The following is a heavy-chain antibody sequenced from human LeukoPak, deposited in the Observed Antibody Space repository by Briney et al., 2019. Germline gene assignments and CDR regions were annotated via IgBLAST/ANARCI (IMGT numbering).Heavy chain of an antibody. CDR3: ARAPPPTAVTRGEYYFDY. Sequence: GGSLRLSCAASAFTFSTYGMHWVRQAPGKGLEWVAFIRYDGSYKYYADSVKGRFTISRDNSKNTLYLQMGSLRAEDMAVYYCARAPPPTAVTRGEYYFDYWGQGTLVTVSS. CDR2: IRYDGSYK. J-gene: IGHJ4*02. V-gene: IGHV3-30*02. D-gene: IGHD4-17*01. CDR1: AFTFSTYG.